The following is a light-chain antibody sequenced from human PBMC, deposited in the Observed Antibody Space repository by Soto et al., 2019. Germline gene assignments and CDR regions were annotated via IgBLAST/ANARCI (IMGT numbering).Light chain of an antibody. J-gene: IGKJ2*01. CDR3: QQTYSVPYT. V-gene: IGKV1-39*01. Sequence: DIQMTQSPSSLSASIGDRVTITCRASQVIISYLSWYQHRPGKAPKLLIIGASTLRSGVPSRFSASGSGTDFALSISSLEPEDFASYYCQQTYSVPYTFGQGTKLEI. CDR1: QVIISY. CDR2: GAS.